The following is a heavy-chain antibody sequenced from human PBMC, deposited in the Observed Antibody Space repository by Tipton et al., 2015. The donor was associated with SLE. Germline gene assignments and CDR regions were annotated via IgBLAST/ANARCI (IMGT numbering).Heavy chain of an antibody. CDR1: GGSISSYY. CDR3: ARGSRRMGAFDI. CDR2: IYTSGST. Sequence: TLSLTRTVSGGSISSYYWSWIWQPAGKGLEWIGRIYTSGSTNYNPSLKSRVTMSVDTSKNQFSLKLSSVTAADTAVYYCARGSRRMGAFDIWGQGTMVTVSS. J-gene: IGHJ3*02. V-gene: IGHV4-4*07. D-gene: IGHD3-16*01.